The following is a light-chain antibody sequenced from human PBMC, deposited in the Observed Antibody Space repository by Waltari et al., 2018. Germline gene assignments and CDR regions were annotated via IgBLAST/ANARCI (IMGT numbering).Light chain of an antibody. CDR3: SAWDSDLSGYV. V-gene: IGLV10-54*04. CDR2: RNN. CDR1: SNNVGNQG. Sequence: QAGLTQPPSVSKGLRQTATLTCTGNSNNVGNQGAAWLQQHQGQPPKLLSYRNNTRPSGISDGFSASRSGNTASLTITGLQPEDEADYYCSAWDSDLSGYVFGTGTKVTVL. J-gene: IGLJ1*01.